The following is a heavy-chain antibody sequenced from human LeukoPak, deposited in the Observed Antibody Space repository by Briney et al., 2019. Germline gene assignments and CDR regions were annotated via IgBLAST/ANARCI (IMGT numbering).Heavy chain of an antibody. CDR2: IYYSGST. CDR3: ARCRGYYDILTGYYRVGYYYMDV. Sequence: SETLSLTCTVSGGSISSSSYYWGWIRQPPGKGLEWIGSIYYSGSTYYNPSLKSRVTISVDTSKNQFSLKLSSVTAADTAVYYCARCRGYYDILTGYYRVGYYYMDVGGKGTTVTISS. V-gene: IGHV4-39*07. D-gene: IGHD3-9*01. J-gene: IGHJ6*03. CDR1: GGSISSSSYY.